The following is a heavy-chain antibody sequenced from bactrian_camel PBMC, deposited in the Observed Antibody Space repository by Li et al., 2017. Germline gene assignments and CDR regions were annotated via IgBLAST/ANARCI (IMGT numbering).Heavy chain of an antibody. CDR2: IDPKDST. CDR3: GAGRYCSLSYITI. D-gene: IGHD6*01. CDR1: GKILSHYC. V-gene: IGHV3S53*01. J-gene: IGHJ4*01. Sequence: HVQLVESGGGSVQAGGSLRLSCEASGKILSHYCMAWFRQTPGREREGVASIDPKDSTTCVDSVKGRFTISQDTSKNTLYLEMNSLNVSDTAVYYCGAGRYCSLSYITIWGQGTQVTVS.